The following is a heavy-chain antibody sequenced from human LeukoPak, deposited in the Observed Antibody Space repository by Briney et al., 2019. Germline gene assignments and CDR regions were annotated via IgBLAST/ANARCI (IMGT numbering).Heavy chain of an antibody. CDR1: GYTFTSYG. D-gene: IGHD6-19*01. Sequence: ASVKVSCKASGYTFTSYGISWVRQAPGQGLEWMGWISAYNGNTNYAQKLQGRVTMTTDTSTSTAYMELRSLRSDDTAVYYSARDRGSGWWDDWFDPWGQGTLVTVSS. V-gene: IGHV1-18*01. J-gene: IGHJ5*02. CDR2: ISAYNGNT. CDR3: ARDRGSGWWDDWFDP.